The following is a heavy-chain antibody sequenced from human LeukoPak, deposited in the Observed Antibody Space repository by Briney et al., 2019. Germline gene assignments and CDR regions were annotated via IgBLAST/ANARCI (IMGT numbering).Heavy chain of an antibody. CDR2: IDPGDSDT. Sequence: GESLKISCKGSGYSFTSYWIGWVRQMPGKGLEWMGIIDPGDSDTRYSPSFQGQVTISADKSISTAYLQWSSLKASDTAMYYCARRGYCSSTACSVAAFDIWGQGTMVTVSS. CDR1: GYSFTSYW. CDR3: ARRGYCSSTACSVAAFDI. V-gene: IGHV5-51*01. D-gene: IGHD2-2*01. J-gene: IGHJ3*02.